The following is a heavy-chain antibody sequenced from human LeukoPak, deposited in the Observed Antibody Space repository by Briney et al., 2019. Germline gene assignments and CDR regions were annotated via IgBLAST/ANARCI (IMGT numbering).Heavy chain of an antibody. J-gene: IGHJ4*02. V-gene: IGHV3-21*01. CDR2: ISSDSSYI. Sequence: PGGSLRLSCAASGFNFNTYTMNWVRQAPGKGLEWVSSISSDSSYIYYADAVHGRFTVSRDNAKYSLYLQMNSLRAEDTAVYYCVRGSYGAYDYWGQGSLITVSS. CDR3: VRGSYGAYDY. D-gene: IGHD4-17*01. CDR1: GFNFNTYT.